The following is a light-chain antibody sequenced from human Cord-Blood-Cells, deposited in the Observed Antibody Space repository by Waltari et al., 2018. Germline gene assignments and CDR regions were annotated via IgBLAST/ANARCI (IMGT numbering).Light chain of an antibody. CDR2: DAS. CDR1: QDISNY. J-gene: IGKJ3*01. CDR3: QQYDNLPFT. Sequence: DIQMTQSPSSLSASVGDRVTITCQANQDISNYLNWYQQKPGKAPNLMIDDASNLETGVPTRFSGSGTGTDFTFTISRLQPEDIATYYCQQYDNLPFTFVPGTKVDIK. V-gene: IGKV1-33*01.